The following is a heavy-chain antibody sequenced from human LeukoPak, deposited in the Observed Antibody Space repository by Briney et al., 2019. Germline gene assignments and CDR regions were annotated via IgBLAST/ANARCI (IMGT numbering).Heavy chain of an antibody. J-gene: IGHJ4*02. D-gene: IGHD4-17*01. V-gene: IGHV3-53*01. CDR1: GFTVSSNS. CDR2: IYSGGNT. CDR3: ARRAGEYSHPYDY. Sequence: GGTLRLSCTVSGFTVSSNSMSWVRQAPGKGLEWVSFIYSGGNTHYSDSVKGRFTISRDNSKNTLYLQMNSLRADDTAVYYCARRAGEYSHPYDYWGQGTLVTVSS.